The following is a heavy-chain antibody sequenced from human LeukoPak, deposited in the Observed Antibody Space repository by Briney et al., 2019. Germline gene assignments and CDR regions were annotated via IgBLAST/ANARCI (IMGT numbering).Heavy chain of an antibody. Sequence: GGSLRLSCAASGFTFSSYAMHWVRQAPGKGLEWVAVISYDGSNKYYADSVKGRFTISRDNSKNTLYLQMNSLRAEDTAVYYCANFQTVGVKPFEHWGQGTLVTVSS. D-gene: IGHD1-26*01. CDR1: GFTFSSYA. CDR3: ANFQTVGVKPFEH. CDR2: ISYDGSNK. V-gene: IGHV3-30-3*01. J-gene: IGHJ5*02.